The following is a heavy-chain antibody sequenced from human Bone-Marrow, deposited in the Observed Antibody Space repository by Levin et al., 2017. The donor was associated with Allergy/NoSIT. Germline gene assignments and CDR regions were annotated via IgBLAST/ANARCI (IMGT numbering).Heavy chain of an antibody. CDR3: AKGGVTAPPFY. J-gene: IGHJ4*02. D-gene: IGHD3-10*01. CDR2: VSGSGDQT. V-gene: IGHV3-23*01. Sequence: GGSLRLSCAASKFIFKNYAMAWLRQAPGQGLEWVSAVSGSGDQTYHADSVRGRFTISRDNSKDTLFLQMNNLRAEDTAVYFCAKGGVTAPPFYWGQGTLVTVSS. CDR1: KFIFKNYA.